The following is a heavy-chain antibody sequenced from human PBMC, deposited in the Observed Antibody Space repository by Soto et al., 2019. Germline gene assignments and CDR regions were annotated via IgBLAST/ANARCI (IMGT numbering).Heavy chain of an antibody. CDR1: GLTFSGYY. J-gene: IGHJ6*02. CDR3: ARGRLWLLSGHYYYYYGMDV. Sequence: SETLSLTCAFYGLTFSGYYWSWIRQPPGKGLEWIGEINHSGSTNYNPSLKSRVTISVDTSKNQFSLKLSSVTAADTAVYYCARGRLWLLSGHYYYYYGMDVWGQGTTVTVSS. D-gene: IGHD5-18*01. CDR2: INHSGST. V-gene: IGHV4-34*01.